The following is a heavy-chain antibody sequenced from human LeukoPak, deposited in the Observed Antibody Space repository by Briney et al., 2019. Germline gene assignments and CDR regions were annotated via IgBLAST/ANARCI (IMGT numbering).Heavy chain of an antibody. CDR3: ARTVAALGGGFDY. CDR2: IRNDGSKK. V-gene: IGHV3-30*02. J-gene: IGHJ4*02. Sequence: GGSLRLSCAASGFTFSSYGMHWVRQAPGKGLEWVAFIRNDGSKKYYADSVKGRFTISRDNSKNTLYLQMNSLRAEDTAVYYCARTVAALGGGFDYWGQGTLVTVSS. D-gene: IGHD6-19*01. CDR1: GFTFSSYG.